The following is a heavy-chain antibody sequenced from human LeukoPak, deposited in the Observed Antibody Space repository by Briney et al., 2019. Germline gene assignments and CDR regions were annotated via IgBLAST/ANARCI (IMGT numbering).Heavy chain of an antibody. CDR2: IHYSGST. Sequence: PSETLSLTCTVSGGSIRNYYWGWIRQPPGKGLEWIGYIHYSGSTNYNPSLNSRVTVSIHTSKNQFSLKLSSVTAADTAVYYCARAGNTGDYFDYWGQGTLVTVSS. J-gene: IGHJ4*02. CDR3: ARAGNTGDYFDY. CDR1: GGSIRNYY. V-gene: IGHV4-59*01. D-gene: IGHD1/OR15-1a*01.